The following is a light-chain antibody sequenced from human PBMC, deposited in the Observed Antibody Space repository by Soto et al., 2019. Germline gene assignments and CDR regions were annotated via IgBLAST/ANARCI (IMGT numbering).Light chain of an antibody. V-gene: IGLV2-14*01. Sequence: QSVLTQPASVSGSPGQSITISCTGTGRDIGYYNCVSWFHQHPGKAPKLMIYEVSNRPSGVSNRFSGSKSGTTASLTISGLQAEDEADYYCTSFTVTSTYVFGTGTKVTVL. CDR1: GRDIGYYNC. CDR2: EVS. CDR3: TSFTVTSTYV. J-gene: IGLJ1*01.